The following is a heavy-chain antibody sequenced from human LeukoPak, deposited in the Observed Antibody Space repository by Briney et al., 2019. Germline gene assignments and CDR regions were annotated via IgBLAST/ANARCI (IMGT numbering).Heavy chain of an antibody. CDR2: IYYSGST. V-gene: IGHV4-59*01. D-gene: IGHD4-17*01. Sequence: PSEPLSLTCTASGGSIRCYYWSWLRQPPGKGQEWIGNIYYSGSTNYNPSLKSRVSISVDTSKNQFSLKLSSVTAADTAVYYCARTGSTVTMLYPFDHWGQGTLVTVSS. CDR1: GGSIRCYY. J-gene: IGHJ4*02. CDR3: ARTGSTVTMLYPFDH.